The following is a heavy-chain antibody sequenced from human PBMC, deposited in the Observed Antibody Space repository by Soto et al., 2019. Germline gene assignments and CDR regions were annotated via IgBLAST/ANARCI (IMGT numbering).Heavy chain of an antibody. CDR2: IKSKTDGGTT. V-gene: IGHV3-15*01. D-gene: IGHD1-1*01. J-gene: IGHJ3*02. CDR3: TTDLYQLGMEAFDI. CDR1: GFTFSNAW. Sequence: GGSLRLSCAASGFTFSNAWMSWVRQAPGKGLEWVGRIKSKTDGGTTDYAAPVKGRFTISRDDSKNTLYPQMNSLKTEDTAVYYCTTDLYQLGMEAFDIWGQGTMVTVSS.